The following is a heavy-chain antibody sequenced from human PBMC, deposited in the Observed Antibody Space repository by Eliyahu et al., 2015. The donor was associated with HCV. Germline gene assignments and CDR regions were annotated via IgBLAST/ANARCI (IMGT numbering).Heavy chain of an antibody. Sequence: QLVESGGGLVKPGGSIRLSCIASGINFKNAWMTWVRQAPGKGLEWLGRIKSEADGGTTDYAAPAKGRFIISRDDSKNMVYLQMNSLKIEDTAVYFCVALVSFWGQGTMVFVSS. CDR2: IKSEADGGTT. V-gene: IGHV3-15*01. CDR1: GINFKNAW. CDR3: VALVSF. J-gene: IGHJ3*01. D-gene: IGHD6-6*01.